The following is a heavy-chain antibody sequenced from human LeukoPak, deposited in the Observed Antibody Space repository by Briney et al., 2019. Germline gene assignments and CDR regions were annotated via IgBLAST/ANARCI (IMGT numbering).Heavy chain of an antibody. D-gene: IGHD6-19*01. V-gene: IGHV3-23*01. Sequence: GGSLRLSCAASGFTFSSYAMSWVRQAPEKGLEWVSAISGSGGSTYYADSVKGRFTISRDNSKNTLYLQMNSLRAEDTAVCYCAKDWPGIAVAGLSPFDYWGQGTLVTVSS. J-gene: IGHJ4*02. CDR2: ISGSGGST. CDR3: AKDWPGIAVAGLSPFDY. CDR1: GFTFSSYA.